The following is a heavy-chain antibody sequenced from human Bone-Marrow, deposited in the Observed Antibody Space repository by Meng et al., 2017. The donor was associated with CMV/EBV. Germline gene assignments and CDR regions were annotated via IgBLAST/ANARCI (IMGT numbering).Heavy chain of an antibody. J-gene: IGHJ5*02. CDR1: GGTFSSYT. Sequence: ASVKVSCKASGGTFSSYTISWVRQAPGQGLEWMGIINPSGGSTSYAQKFQGRVTMTRDTSTSTVYMELSSLRSEDTAVYYCARTGTTPKENWFDPWGQGTLVTVSS. CDR2: INPSGGST. CDR3: ARTGTTPKENWFDP. D-gene: IGHD1-7*01. V-gene: IGHV1-46*01.